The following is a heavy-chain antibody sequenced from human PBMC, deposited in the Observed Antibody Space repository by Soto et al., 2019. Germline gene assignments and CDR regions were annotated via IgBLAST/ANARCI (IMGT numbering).Heavy chain of an antibody. V-gene: IGHV1-2*02. Sequence: QLHLVQSGAVVKKPGASVTVSCSASGYPVTAYYMHWVRQAPGRGLEWMGGINPATGAAKYTQTFQGRVTMTRAPSTSTVFMELSGLTSEATAVFYCARGGGVGVAGSAAFDMWGQGTLVTVSS. J-gene: IGHJ3*02. CDR3: ARGGGVGVAGSAAFDM. CDR1: GYPVTAYY. CDR2: INPATGAA. D-gene: IGHD3-3*01.